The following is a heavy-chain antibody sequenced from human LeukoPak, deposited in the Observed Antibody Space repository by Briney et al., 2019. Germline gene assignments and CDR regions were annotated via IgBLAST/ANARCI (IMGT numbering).Heavy chain of an antibody. Sequence: ASVKVSCKASGYTFTSYAMNWVRQAPGQGLEWMGGIIPIFGTANYAQKFQGRVTITADESTSTAYMELSSLRSEDRAVYYCARASSPRGGGSYSDCYYWGQGTLVTVSS. D-gene: IGHD1-26*01. CDR1: GYTFTSYA. CDR2: IIPIFGTA. J-gene: IGHJ4*02. V-gene: IGHV1-69*13. CDR3: ARASSPRGGGSYSDCYY.